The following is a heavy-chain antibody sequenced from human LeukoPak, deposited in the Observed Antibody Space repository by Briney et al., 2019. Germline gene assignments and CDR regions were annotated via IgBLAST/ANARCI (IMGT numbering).Heavy chain of an antibody. Sequence: SETLSLTCTVSGGSISSCYWSWIRQPPGKGLEWIGYIYYSGSTNYNPSLKSRVTISVDTSKNQFSLKLSSVTAADTAVYYCASFKYYYNSSGYYRFDYWGQGTLVTVSS. CDR1: GGSISSCY. CDR2: IYYSGST. V-gene: IGHV4-59*01. D-gene: IGHD3-22*01. J-gene: IGHJ4*02. CDR3: ASFKYYYNSSGYYRFDY.